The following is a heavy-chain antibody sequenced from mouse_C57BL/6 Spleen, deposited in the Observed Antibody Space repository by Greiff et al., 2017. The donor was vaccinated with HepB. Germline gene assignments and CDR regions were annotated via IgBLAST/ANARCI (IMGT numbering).Heavy chain of an antibody. CDR1: GFTFSSYG. CDR3: ARRWEGYFDV. V-gene: IGHV5-6*01. D-gene: IGHD4-1*01. CDR2: ISSGGSYT. Sequence: EVQLVESGGDLVKPGGSLKLSCAASGFTFSSYGMSWVRQTPDKRLEWVATISSGGSYTYYPDSVKGRFTISRDNAKNTLYLQVSSLKSEDTAMYYCARRWEGYFDVWGTGTTVTVSS. J-gene: IGHJ1*03.